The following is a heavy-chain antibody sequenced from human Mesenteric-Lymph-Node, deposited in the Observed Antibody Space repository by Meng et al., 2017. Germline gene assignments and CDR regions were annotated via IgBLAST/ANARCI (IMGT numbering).Heavy chain of an antibody. D-gene: IGHD6-13*01. J-gene: IGHJ4*02. CDR3: ARDLAAAGFY. V-gene: IGHV3-30*04. Sequence: GESLKISCAASGFTFSSYAMHWVRQAPGKGLEWVAVISYDGSNKYYADSVKGRFTISRDNSKNTLYLQMNSLRAEDTAVYYCARDLAAAGFYWGQGTLVTVSS. CDR1: GFTFSSYA. CDR2: ISYDGSNK.